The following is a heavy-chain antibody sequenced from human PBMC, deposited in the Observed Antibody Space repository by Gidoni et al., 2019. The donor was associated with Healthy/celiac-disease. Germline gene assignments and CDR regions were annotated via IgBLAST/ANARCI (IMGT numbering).Heavy chain of an antibody. CDR3: ARERIGTFDY. Sequence: VQLVESGVGVVQPGRSLRLSCAASGFTFSSYGMHWVRQAPGKGLEWVVVIWYDGSNKYYADSVKGRFTIYRDNSKKTLYLQMNSLRAEDTAVYYCARERIGTFDYWGQGTLVTVSS. J-gene: IGHJ4*02. CDR1: GFTFSSYG. V-gene: IGHV3-33*01. D-gene: IGHD1-26*01. CDR2: IWYDGSNK.